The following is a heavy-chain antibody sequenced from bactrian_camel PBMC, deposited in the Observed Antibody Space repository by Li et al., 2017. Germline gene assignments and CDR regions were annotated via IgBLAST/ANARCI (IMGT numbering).Heavy chain of an antibody. CDR3: AIRVPRWYGDTCLTGRSGANF. Sequence: VQLVESGGGSVQAGGSLRLSCAASGYTYSSYCMGWFRQAPGKEREGVAAIYSGGGSTYYADSVKGRFVISRDNAKNTLYLQLNSVRPEDTAMYYCAIRVPRWYGDTCLTGRSGANFWGQGTQVTVS. J-gene: IGHJ4*01. V-gene: IGHV3S31*01. CDR2: IYSGGGST. D-gene: IGHD6*01. CDR1: GYTYSSYC.